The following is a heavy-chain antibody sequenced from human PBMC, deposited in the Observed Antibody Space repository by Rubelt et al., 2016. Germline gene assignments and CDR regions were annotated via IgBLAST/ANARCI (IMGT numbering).Heavy chain of an antibody. Sequence: SLTCAVSGGSINDNNWWSWVRQPPGKGLEWIGEISHSGSTSYNPSLQSRVTISMDKSMHHFSLRLSSVTAADTAAYYCARNSIGWSQMDYWGQGTQVTVSS. J-gene: IGHJ4*02. V-gene: IGHV4-4*02. CDR1: GGSINDNNW. CDR3: ARNSIGWSQMDY. D-gene: IGHD6-19*01. CDR2: ISHSGST.